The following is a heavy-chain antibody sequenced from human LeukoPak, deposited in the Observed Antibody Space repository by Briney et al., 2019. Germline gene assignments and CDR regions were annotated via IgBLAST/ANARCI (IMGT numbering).Heavy chain of an antibody. Sequence: SETLSLTCIVSGGSISSSSYYWGWIRQPPGKGLEWIGSIYHSGSTYYNPSLKSRVTISVDTSKNQFSLNLSSVTAADTAVYYCARVRLPPYYYYHYYMDVWGKGTTVTVSS. CDR2: IYHSGST. V-gene: IGHV4-39*07. D-gene: IGHD5-18*01. CDR3: ARVRLPPYYYYHYYMDV. CDR1: GGSISSSSYY. J-gene: IGHJ6*03.